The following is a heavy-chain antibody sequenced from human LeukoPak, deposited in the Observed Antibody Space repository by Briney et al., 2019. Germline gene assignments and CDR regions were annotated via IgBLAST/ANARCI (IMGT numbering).Heavy chain of an antibody. D-gene: IGHD3-3*01. Sequence: GASVTVSCKASGGTFSSYAISWVRQGPGQGLEWMGRIIPILGIANYAQEFQGRVTITADKSTSTAYMELSSLRSEDTAVYYCARLSITIFGVVRDNWFDPWGQGTLVTLSS. CDR2: IIPILGIA. CDR1: GGTFSSYA. V-gene: IGHV1-69*04. J-gene: IGHJ5*02. CDR3: ARLSITIFGVVRDNWFDP.